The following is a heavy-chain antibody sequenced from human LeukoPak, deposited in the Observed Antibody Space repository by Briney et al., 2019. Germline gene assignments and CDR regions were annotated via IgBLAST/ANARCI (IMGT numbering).Heavy chain of an antibody. CDR3: ATVAMIRGDDAFDI. V-gene: IGHV3-15*01. CDR2: IKGKTDRGTT. J-gene: IGHJ3*02. CDR1: GFTLNNAW. D-gene: IGHD3-10*01. Sequence: GGPVRLSCAASGFTLNNAWMSWLRQAPGKVLEWVGRIKGKTDRGTTDYAAPVKGRFTISRDDSKTTLYLQMNSLKAEDTAVYYCATVAMIRGDDAFDIWGQGTMVTVSS.